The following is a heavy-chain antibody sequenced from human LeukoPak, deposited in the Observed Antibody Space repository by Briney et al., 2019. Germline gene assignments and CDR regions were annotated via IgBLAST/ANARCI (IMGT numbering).Heavy chain of an antibody. CDR3: ARAGEEQWLNAFDI. V-gene: IGHV7-4-1*02. D-gene: IGHD6-19*01. CDR2: INPNTGNP. Sequence: GASVKVSCKASGYTFTNYAMNWVRQAPGQGLEWMGRINPNTGNPAYAQGFTGRFVFSLDTSVSTAYLQISSLKAEDAAVYYCARAGEEQWLNAFDIWGQGTMVTVSS. CDR1: GYTFTNYA. J-gene: IGHJ3*02.